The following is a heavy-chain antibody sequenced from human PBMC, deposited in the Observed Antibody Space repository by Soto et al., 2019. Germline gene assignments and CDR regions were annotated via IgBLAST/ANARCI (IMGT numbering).Heavy chain of an antibody. J-gene: IGHJ6*02. CDR3: ARGQELGGRDYYCMDF. CDR1: GGTFSSYA. V-gene: IGHV1-69*01. Sequence: QVQLVQSGAEVQKPGSSVKVSCKASGGTFSSYAISWVRQAPGQGLEWMGGIIPIFGTANYAQKSQGRVTITADESTSTAYVELSSLRSEDTAVYYCARGQELGGRDYYCMDFCGRGTTVTVSS. D-gene: IGHD6-13*01. CDR2: IIPIFGTA.